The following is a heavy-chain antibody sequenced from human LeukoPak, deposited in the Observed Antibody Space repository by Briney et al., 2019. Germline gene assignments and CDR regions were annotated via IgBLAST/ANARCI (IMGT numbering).Heavy chain of an antibody. CDR1: GGTFSSYA. Sequence: ASVKVSCKASGGTFSSYAISWVRQAPGQGLGWMGRIIPILGIANYAQKFQGRVTITADKSTSTAYMELSSPRSEDTAVYYCAGSYCGGDCYSHYFDYWGQGTLVTVSS. J-gene: IGHJ4*02. CDR2: IIPILGIA. CDR3: AGSYCGGDCYSHYFDY. D-gene: IGHD2-21*02. V-gene: IGHV1-69*04.